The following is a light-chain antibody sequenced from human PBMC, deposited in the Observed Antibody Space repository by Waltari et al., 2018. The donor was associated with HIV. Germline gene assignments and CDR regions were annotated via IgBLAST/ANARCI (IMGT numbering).Light chain of an antibody. CDR2: RND. J-gene: IGLJ3*02. V-gene: IGLV1-47*01. Sequence: QSVLTQPPSASGTPGQRVTISCSGSRSNIGKNFIYWYQQFPGTAPKLLNYRNDQRPSGGPDRFSGSRSGTSASLAISGLRSEDEADYYCATWDDSLSGWVFGGGTKLTVL. CDR1: RSNIGKNF. CDR3: ATWDDSLSGWV.